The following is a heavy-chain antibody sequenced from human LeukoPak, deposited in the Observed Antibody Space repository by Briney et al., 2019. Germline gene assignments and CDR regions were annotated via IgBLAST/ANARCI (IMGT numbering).Heavy chain of an antibody. V-gene: IGHV3-30*02. D-gene: IGHD4-11*01. CDR2: IRYDGSNK. J-gene: IGHJ4*02. CDR1: GFTFSSYG. Sequence: GGSLRLSCAASGFTFSSYGMHWVRQAPGKGLEWVAFIRYDGSNKYYADSVKGRFTISRDNSKNTLYLQMNSLRAEDTAVYYCASDPYSNYEYWGQGTLVTVSS. CDR3: ASDPYSNYEY.